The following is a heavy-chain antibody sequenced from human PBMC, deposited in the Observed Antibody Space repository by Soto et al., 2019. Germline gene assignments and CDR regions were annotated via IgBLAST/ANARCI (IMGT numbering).Heavy chain of an antibody. CDR1: AYSFTSYW. Sequence: GESLKISCKGSAYSFTSYWIGWVRQMPGKGLEWMGIIYPGDSDTRYSPSFQGQVTITADKSTSTAYLQWSSLKASDTATYYCARQGMAYGMDVWGQGTTVTVSS. CDR3: ARQGMAYGMDV. D-gene: IGHD2-8*01. CDR2: IYPGDSDT. J-gene: IGHJ6*02. V-gene: IGHV5-51*01.